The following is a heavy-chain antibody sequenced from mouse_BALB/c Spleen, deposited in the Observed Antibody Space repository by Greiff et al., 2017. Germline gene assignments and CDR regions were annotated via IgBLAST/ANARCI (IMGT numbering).Heavy chain of an antibody. CDR3: ARNSNYDFAY. CDR2: IWSGGST. J-gene: IGHJ3*01. D-gene: IGHD2-4*01. V-gene: IGHV2-4-1*01. Sequence: QVHVKQSGPGLVQPSQSLSITCTVSGFSLTSYGVHWVRQSPGKGLEWLGVIWSGGSTDYNAAFISRLSISKDNSKSQVFFKMNSLQADDTAIYYCARNSNYDFAYWGQGTLVTVSA. CDR1: GFSLTSYG.